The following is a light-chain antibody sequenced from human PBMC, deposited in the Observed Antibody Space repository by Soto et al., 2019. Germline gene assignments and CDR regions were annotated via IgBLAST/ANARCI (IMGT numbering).Light chain of an antibody. CDR1: HIISSW. CDR3: LQTNNVPYT. Sequence: DIQMTQSPSSVSASVGDTVTITCRASHIISSWLAWYQQKPGKAPKLLIYAAARLQSGVPSRFSGSESGAEFTLTISSLQPEDVATYFCLQTNNVPYTFGQGTKLEIK. CDR2: AAA. V-gene: IGKV1-12*02. J-gene: IGKJ2*01.